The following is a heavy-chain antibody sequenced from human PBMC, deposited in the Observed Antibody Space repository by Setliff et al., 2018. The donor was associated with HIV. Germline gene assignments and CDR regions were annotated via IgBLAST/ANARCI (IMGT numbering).Heavy chain of an antibody. CDR2: IYTSGNT. D-gene: IGHD1-26*01. CDR1: GGSISRTSYY. Sequence: SSETLSLTCTVSGGSISRTSYYWSWIRQPAGKGLEWIGRIYTSGNTNYNPSLKSRVTMSVDTSKNQFSLKLSSVTAADTAVYYCARDSELGLNYHYGMDVWGQGTTVTVSS. V-gene: IGHV4-61*02. J-gene: IGHJ6*02. CDR3: ARDSELGLNYHYGMDV.